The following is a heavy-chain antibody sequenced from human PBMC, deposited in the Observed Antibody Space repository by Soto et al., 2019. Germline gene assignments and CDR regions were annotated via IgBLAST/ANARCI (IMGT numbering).Heavy chain of an antibody. V-gene: IGHV3-21*04. CDR2: ITGSSTYV. CDR3: ARVRAVAPEFDY. D-gene: IGHD6-19*01. CDR1: GCTFSNHS. J-gene: IGHJ4*02. Sequence: GGSLRLPCGAAGCTFSNHSMNWVRQAPGKGLEWVSSITGSSTYVYSADSVKGRFTISRDNAKNSLYLQMNSLRAEDTAVYYCARVRAVAPEFDYWGQGTLVTVSS.